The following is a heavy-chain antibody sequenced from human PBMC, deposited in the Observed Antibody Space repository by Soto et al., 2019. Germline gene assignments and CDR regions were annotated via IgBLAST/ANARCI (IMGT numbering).Heavy chain of an antibody. J-gene: IGHJ3*02. CDR3: AREPSLVVVAATGDGDAFDI. CDR2: INHSGST. D-gene: IGHD2-15*01. CDR1: CGSFSGYY. Sequence: SETLSLTCAVYCGSFSGYYWSWIRQPPGKGLEWIGEINHSGSTNYNPSLKSRVTISVDTSKNQFSLKLSSVTAADTAVYYCAREPSLVVVAATGDGDAFDIWGQGTMVTVSS. V-gene: IGHV4-34*01.